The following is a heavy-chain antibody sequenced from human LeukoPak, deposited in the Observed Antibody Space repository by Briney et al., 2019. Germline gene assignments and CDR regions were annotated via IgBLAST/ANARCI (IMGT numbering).Heavy chain of an antibody. V-gene: IGHV4-61*02. CDR2: IYTSGDT. Sequence: PSQTLSLTCTVSGGSFSSRPYYWSWIRQPAGKGLEWIGRIYTSGDTDYNPSLKSRVTISVDTSKNQFSLKLSSVTAADTAVYYCARARHTRSGSGSYRVAYYFDYWGQGTLVTVSS. CDR3: ARARHTRSGSGSYRVAYYFDY. D-gene: IGHD3-10*01. J-gene: IGHJ4*02. CDR1: GGSFSSRPYY.